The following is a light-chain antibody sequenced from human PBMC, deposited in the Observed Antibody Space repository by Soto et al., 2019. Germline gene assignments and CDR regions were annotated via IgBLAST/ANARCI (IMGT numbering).Light chain of an antibody. CDR3: QQYNTYSPWA. J-gene: IGKJ1*01. V-gene: IGKV1-5*03. CDR2: KAS. Sequence: DIQMTQSPSTLSASAGDRVTITCRASQSINTWLAWYQQKAGKAPKLLIYKASSLESGVPSRFSGSGSGTEFTLTISSLQPDDFATYYCQQYNTYSPWAFGQGTKVEIK. CDR1: QSINTW.